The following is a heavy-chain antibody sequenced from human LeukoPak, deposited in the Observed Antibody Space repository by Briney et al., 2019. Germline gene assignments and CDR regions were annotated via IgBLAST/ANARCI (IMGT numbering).Heavy chain of an antibody. CDR3: ARGGGVFYYYYGMDV. CDR2: INTNTGNP. V-gene: IGHV7-4-1*02. CDR1: GYTFTSYA. D-gene: IGHD3-10*01. Sequence: ASVKVSCKAFGYTFTSYAMNWVRQAPGQGLEWMGWINTNTGNPTYAQGFTGRFVFSLDTSVSTAYLQISSLKAEDTAVYYCARGGGVFYYYYGMDVWGQGTTVTVSS. J-gene: IGHJ6*02.